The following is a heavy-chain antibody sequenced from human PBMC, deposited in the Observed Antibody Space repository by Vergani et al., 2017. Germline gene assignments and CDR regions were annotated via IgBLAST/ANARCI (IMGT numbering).Heavy chain of an antibody. Sequence: EVQLLESGGGLVQPGGSLRLSCAASGFTFGDYAMSWVRQAPGKGLEWVGFIRSKAYGGTTEYAASVKGRFTISRDDSKSIAYLQMNSLKTEDTAVYYCTKTNYYDSSGYYSTHYYYYMDVWGKGTTVTVSS. D-gene: IGHD3-22*01. CDR3: TKTNYYDSSGYYSTHYYYYMDV. V-gene: IGHV3-49*04. J-gene: IGHJ6*03. CDR1: GFTFGDYA. CDR2: IRSKAYGGTT.